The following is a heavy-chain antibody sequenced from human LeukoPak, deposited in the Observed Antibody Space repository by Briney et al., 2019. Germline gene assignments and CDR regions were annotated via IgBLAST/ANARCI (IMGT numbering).Heavy chain of an antibody. CDR2: INPNTGGT. CDR3: ARDGPGYSYGRWFGP. Sequence: ASVKVSCKASGYTFTDYYMHWVRQAPGRGLEWMGWINPNTGGTNYAQKFQVRVTMTTDTSTSTAYMELRSLRSDDTAVYYCARDGPGYSYGRWFGPWGQGTLVTVSS. J-gene: IGHJ5*02. CDR1: GYTFTDYY. V-gene: IGHV1-2*02. D-gene: IGHD5-18*01.